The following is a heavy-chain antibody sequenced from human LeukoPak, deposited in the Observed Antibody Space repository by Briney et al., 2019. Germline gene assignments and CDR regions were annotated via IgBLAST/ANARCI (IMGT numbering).Heavy chain of an antibody. D-gene: IGHD2-2*01. CDR3: AKDLRGSTSCYDY. Sequence: EGSLRLSCAASGFTFSSYSMNWVRQAPGKGLEWVSSISSSSSYIYYADSVKGRFTISRDNSKNTLYLQMNSLRAEDTAVYYCAKDLRGSTSCYDYWGQGTLVTVSS. CDR2: ISSSSSYI. V-gene: IGHV3-21*04. J-gene: IGHJ4*02. CDR1: GFTFSSYS.